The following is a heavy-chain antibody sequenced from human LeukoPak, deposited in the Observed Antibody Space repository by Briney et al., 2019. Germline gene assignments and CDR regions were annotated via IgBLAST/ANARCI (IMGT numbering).Heavy chain of an antibody. V-gene: IGHV4-4*02. Sequence: SGTLSLTCDVSDTSISNNWWSWVRQSPGKGLEWIGEIFHRGIPNYNPSLKSRVTMSIDTSTNQLSLNVNSVTAADTAVSYFARVMGASWFFYLDVWGKGTTVTVSS. CDR3: ARVMGASWFFYLDV. J-gene: IGHJ6*04. D-gene: IGHD3-16*02. CDR2: IFHRGIP. CDR1: DTSISNNW.